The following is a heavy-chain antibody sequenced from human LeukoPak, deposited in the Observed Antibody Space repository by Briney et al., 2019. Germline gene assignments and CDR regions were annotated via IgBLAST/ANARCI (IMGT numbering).Heavy chain of an antibody. CDR1: GFTFSSYS. J-gene: IGHJ4*02. V-gene: IGHV3-21*01. Sequence: GGSLRLSCAASGFTFSSYSMNWVRQAPGKGLEWVSSISSSSSYIYYADSVKGRFTISRDNAKNSLYLQMNSLRAEDTAVYYCARVTAPYYDFWSGYYRVFDYWGQGTLVTVSS. CDR2: ISSSSSYI. D-gene: IGHD3-3*01. CDR3: ARVTAPYYDFWSGYYRVFDY.